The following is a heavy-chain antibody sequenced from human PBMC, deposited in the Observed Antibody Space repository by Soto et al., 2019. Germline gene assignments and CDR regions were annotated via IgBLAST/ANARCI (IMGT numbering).Heavy chain of an antibody. CDR1: GFIVSSYY. Sequence: EVQLVESGGGLIQPGGSLRLSCAACGFIVSSYYMSWVRQAPGKGREWVSIIYSGASTSYADSVKGRFTISRDNSKNTLYLHMNSVSAEDTAVYYCALRSGSGYSFAFDIWGPGTMVTVSS. V-gene: IGHV3-53*01. D-gene: IGHD3-3*01. J-gene: IGHJ3*02. CDR3: ALRSGSGYSFAFDI. CDR2: IYSGAST.